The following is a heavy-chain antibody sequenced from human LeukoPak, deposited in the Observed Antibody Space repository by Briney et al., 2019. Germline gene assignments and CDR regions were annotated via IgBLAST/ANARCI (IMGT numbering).Heavy chain of an antibody. V-gene: IGHV3-23*01. CDR2: MSASDAGT. CDR1: GFTFRSYA. Sequence: GGSLRLSCAAAGFTFRSYAMNWVRQGPGKGLEWVSTMSASDAGTYYADSVKGRFTISRDNSKNTLYLQMNSLRAVDTAVYYCAKGSAVADIYFDYWGQGTLVTVSS. CDR3: AKGSAVADIYFDY. J-gene: IGHJ4*02. D-gene: IGHD6-19*01.